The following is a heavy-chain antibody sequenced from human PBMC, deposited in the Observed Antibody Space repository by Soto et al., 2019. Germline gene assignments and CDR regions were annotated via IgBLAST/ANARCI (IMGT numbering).Heavy chain of an antibody. J-gene: IGHJ3*02. CDR3: ARADPITIFGVVIIPDAFDI. CDR1: GGSISSSSYY. CDR2: IYYSGST. Sequence: SETLSLTCTVSGGSISSSSYYWGWIRQPPGKGLEWIGSIYYSGSTNYNPSLKSRVTISVDKSKNQFSLKLSSVTAADTAVYYCARADPITIFGVVIIPDAFDIWGQGTMVTVSS. D-gene: IGHD3-3*01. V-gene: IGHV4-39*07.